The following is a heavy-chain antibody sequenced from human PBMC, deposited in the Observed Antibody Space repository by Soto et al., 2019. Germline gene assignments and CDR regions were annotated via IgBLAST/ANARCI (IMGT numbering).Heavy chain of an antibody. J-gene: IGHJ5*02. D-gene: IGHD6-19*01. V-gene: IGHV5-51*01. Sequence: GESLKISCKGSGYSFTSYWIGWVRQMPGKGLEWMGIIYPGDSDTRYSPSFQGKVTISADKSISTAYLQWSSLKASDTAMYYCARQKRGSGWPYNWFDPWGQGTLVTVSS. CDR2: IYPGDSDT. CDR3: ARQKRGSGWPYNWFDP. CDR1: GYSFTSYW.